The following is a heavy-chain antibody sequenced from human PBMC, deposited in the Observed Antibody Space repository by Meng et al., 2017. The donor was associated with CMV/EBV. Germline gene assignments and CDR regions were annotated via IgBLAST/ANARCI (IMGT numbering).Heavy chain of an antibody. J-gene: IGHJ6*02. V-gene: IGHV4-34*01. Sequence: SETLSLTCAVYGGSFSGYYWSWIRQPPGKGLEWIGEINHSGSTNYNPSLKSRVTISVHTSKNQFSLKLSSVTAADTAVYYCARGFRDTIFGVVIMYGMDVWGQGTTVTVSS. D-gene: IGHD3-3*01. CDR3: ARGFRDTIFGVVIMYGMDV. CDR1: GGSFSGYY. CDR2: INHSGST.